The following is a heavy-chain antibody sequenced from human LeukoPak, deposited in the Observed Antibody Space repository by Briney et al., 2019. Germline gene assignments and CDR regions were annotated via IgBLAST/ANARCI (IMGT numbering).Heavy chain of an antibody. CDR1: GGTFSSYA. CDR2: IIPIFGTA. CDR3: ATDHKAAAGIWNAFDI. J-gene: IGHJ3*02. V-gene: IGHV1-69*13. Sequence: GASVKVSCKASGGTFSSYAISWVRQAPGQGLEWMGGIIPIFGTANYAQKFQGRVTITADESTSTAYMELSSLRSEDTAVYYCATDHKAAAGIWNAFDIWGQGTVVTVSS. D-gene: IGHD6-13*01.